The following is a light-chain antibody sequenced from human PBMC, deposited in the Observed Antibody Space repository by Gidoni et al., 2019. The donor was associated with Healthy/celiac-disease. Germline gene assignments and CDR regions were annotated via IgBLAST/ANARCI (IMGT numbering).Light chain of an antibody. CDR3: QQYNSYPWT. V-gene: IGKV1-5*01. Sequence: DIQMTQSPSTLSASVGDRVTITCRASQSISSWLAWYQQTPGKAPKLLIYDASSLESGVPSRFSGSGSGTEFTLTISSLQPDDFATYYCQQYNSYPWTFXQXTKVEIK. J-gene: IGKJ1*01. CDR1: QSISSW. CDR2: DAS.